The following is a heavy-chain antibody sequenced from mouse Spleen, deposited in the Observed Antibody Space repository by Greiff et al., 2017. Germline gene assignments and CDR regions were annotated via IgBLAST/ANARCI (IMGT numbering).Heavy chain of an antibody. CDR2: INSNGGNT. CDR1: GFTFSSYA. J-gene: IGHJ3*01. Sequence: EVHLVESGGGLVKPGGSLKLSCAASGFTFSSYAMSWVRQTPEKRLEWVAAINSNGGNTYYPDSVKGRFTISRDNARNTLYLQMSSLRSEDTAMYYCARSYYRYAWFAYWGQGTLVTVSA. D-gene: IGHD2-14*01. CDR3: ARSYYRYAWFAY. V-gene: IGHV5-6-3*01.